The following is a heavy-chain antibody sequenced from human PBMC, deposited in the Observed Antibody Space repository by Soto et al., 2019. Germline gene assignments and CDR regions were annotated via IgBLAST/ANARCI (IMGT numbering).Heavy chain of an antibody. V-gene: IGHV4-38-2*02. CDR2: IYHSGST. CDR3: ARDSGLGYFDY. J-gene: IGHJ4*02. CDR1: GYSISSGYY. Sequence: SETMSLTCTVSGYSISSGYYWGWIRQPPGKGLEWIGRIYHSGSTYYNPSLKSRVTISVDTSKNQFSLKLSSVTAADTAVYYCARDSGLGYFDYWGQGTLVTVSS. D-gene: IGHD2-21*01.